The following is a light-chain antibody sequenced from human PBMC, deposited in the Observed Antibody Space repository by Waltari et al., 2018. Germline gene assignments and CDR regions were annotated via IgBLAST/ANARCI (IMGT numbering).Light chain of an antibody. Sequence: QSALTQPPSASGSPGQSVTISCTGPSNDTCAYDHVPWYQQHPGKAPNLMIDEVTKRPSGVPDRFSGSKSGNTASLTVSGLQAEDGADYYCCSYAGSNNLGVFGGGTKLTVL. CDR3: CSYAGSNNLGV. J-gene: IGLJ3*02. CDR2: EVT. CDR1: SNDTCAYDH. V-gene: IGLV2-8*01.